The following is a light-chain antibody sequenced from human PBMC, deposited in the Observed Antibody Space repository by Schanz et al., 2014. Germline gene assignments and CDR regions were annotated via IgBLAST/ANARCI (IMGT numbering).Light chain of an antibody. Sequence: EIVLTQSPGTLSLSPGERATLSCRASQTVSSNFLAWYQQKPGQAPRLLIYAASSRATGIPDRFSGSGSGTDLTLTISRLEPEDFAVYYCQQYGSSPQTFGQGTKLEIK. CDR1: QTVSSNF. CDR2: AAS. V-gene: IGKV3-20*01. CDR3: QQYGSSPQT. J-gene: IGKJ2*01.